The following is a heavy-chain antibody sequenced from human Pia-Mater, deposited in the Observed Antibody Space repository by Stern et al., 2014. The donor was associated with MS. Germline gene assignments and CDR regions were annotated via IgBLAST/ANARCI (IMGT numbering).Heavy chain of an antibody. CDR3: ARVAADTFDF. J-gene: IGHJ4*02. D-gene: IGHD6-19*01. Sequence: VHLVESGAEVKKPGASVKVSCKAPDYTFASYGITWARQAPGQGLEWLGWVTANSGNTYYAQSLQGRVTMTTDTSTTTAYLELRNLRSDDTAVYYCARVAADTFDFWGQGTQVIVSS. CDR1: DYTFASYG. V-gene: IGHV1-18*01. CDR2: VTANSGNT.